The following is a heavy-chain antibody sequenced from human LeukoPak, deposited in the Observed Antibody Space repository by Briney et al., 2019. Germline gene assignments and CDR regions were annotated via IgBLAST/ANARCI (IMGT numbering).Heavy chain of an antibody. Sequence: GASLRLSCAASGFTFSDYALSWVRQAPGMRPECVSAISASGIATYYAESVKGRFSISRDNSRSSLYLQMNSLRADDTAVYYCAKSSLPENYYYYGMDVRGQGTTVTVSS. CDR2: ISASGIAT. V-gene: IGHV3-23*01. CDR3: AKSSLPENYYYYGMDV. J-gene: IGHJ6*02. CDR1: GFTFSDYA.